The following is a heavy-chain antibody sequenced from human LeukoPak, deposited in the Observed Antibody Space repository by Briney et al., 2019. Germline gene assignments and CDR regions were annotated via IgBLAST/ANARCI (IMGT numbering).Heavy chain of an antibody. CDR1: GGTFSSYA. V-gene: IGHV1-69*05. J-gene: IGHJ3*02. CDR3: ARDPAVAGFDDAFDI. Sequence: GASVKVSCKASGGTFSSYAISWVRQAPGQGLEWMGRIIPIFGTANYAQKFQGRVTITTDESTSTAYMELSSLRSEDTAVYYCARDPAVAGFDDAFDIWGQGTMVTVSS. D-gene: IGHD6-19*01. CDR2: IIPIFGTA.